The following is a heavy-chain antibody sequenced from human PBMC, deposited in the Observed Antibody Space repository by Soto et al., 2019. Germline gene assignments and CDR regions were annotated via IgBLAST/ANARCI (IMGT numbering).Heavy chain of an antibody. CDR3: AKDFRVWGSGWYAAFDV. CDR2: IDPSDSQT. CDR1: GYSFAGYW. J-gene: IGHJ3*01. Sequence: GSLKISCKGSGYSFAGYWITWVRQKPGKGLEWMGRIDPSDSQTYYSPSFRGHVTISVTKSITTVFLQWSSLRAEDTAIYYCAKDFRVWGSGWYAAFDVWGLGTMVTVSS. D-gene: IGHD6-19*01. V-gene: IGHV5-10-1*01.